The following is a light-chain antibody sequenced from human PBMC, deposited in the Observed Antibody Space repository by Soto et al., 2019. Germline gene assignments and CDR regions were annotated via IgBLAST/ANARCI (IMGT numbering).Light chain of an antibody. CDR1: SSDVGGYNY. CDR3: SSYTNTNTLEYV. J-gene: IGLJ1*01. Sequence: QSVLTQPASVSGSPGQSITISCTGTSSDVGGYNYVSWYQQHPGKAPKLMIYEVSNRPSGVSNRFSGSKSANTASLTISGLQVEDEADYYCSSYTNTNTLEYVFGTGTKVTVL. CDR2: EVS. V-gene: IGLV2-14*01.